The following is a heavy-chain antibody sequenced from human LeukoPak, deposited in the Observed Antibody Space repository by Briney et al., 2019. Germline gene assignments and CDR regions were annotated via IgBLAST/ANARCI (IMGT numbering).Heavy chain of an antibody. CDR1: GDSISSYY. D-gene: IGHD6-19*01. Sequence: SGPTLVKPSETLSLTCTVSGDSISSYYWSWIRQPPGKGLEWIGYIYYSGSTKYNPSLKSRVTISVDTSKNQFSLKLSSVTAADTAVYYCARDGIAVAGTAFDIWGQGTMVTVSS. CDR2: IYYSGST. CDR3: ARDGIAVAGTAFDI. V-gene: IGHV4-59*01. J-gene: IGHJ3*02.